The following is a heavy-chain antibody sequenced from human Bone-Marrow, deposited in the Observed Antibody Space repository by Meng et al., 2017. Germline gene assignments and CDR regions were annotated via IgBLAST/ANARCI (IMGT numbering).Heavy chain of an antibody. Sequence: QVQLQQWGAGLLKPSETLSLTCVVSGGSFSDYYWSWIRQPPGKGLEWIGEINHSGSTNYNPSLESRAIISVDTSQNNLSLKLSSVTAADSAVYYCARGPTTMAHDFDYWGQGTLVTVAS. CDR3: ARGPTTMAHDFDY. CDR2: INHSGST. V-gene: IGHV4-34*01. D-gene: IGHD4-11*01. J-gene: IGHJ4*02. CDR1: GGSFSDYY.